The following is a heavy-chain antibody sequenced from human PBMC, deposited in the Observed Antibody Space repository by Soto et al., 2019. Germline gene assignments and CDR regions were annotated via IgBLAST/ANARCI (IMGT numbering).Heavy chain of an antibody. CDR2: LIPMFHTT. V-gene: IGHV1-69*13. J-gene: IGHJ6*02. Sequence: SVKVSCKASGATFSTYAITWVRQAPVQGREWMGGLIPMFHTTNYAQKLQGGVTFTADQSTSKAYMELKSLSSEDTAVYYCARWRGSGLCLRYYHNGLDVWAQGTTVTVSS. CDR3: ARWRGSGLCLRYYHNGLDV. CDR1: GATFSTYA. D-gene: IGHD2-21*01.